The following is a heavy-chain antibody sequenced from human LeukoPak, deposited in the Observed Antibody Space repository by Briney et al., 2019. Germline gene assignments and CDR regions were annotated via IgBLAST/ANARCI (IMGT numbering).Heavy chain of an antibody. CDR1: GFTSSNYA. D-gene: IGHD6-19*01. CDR3: ARDISGWYSGGYFRMDV. CDR2: ISSDESDK. J-gene: IGHJ6*02. V-gene: IGHV3-30-3*01. Sequence: GGSLRLSCAASGFTSSNYAMHWIRQAPGKGLEWVAFISSDESDKYYADSVKGRFTISRDNSKNTLYLQMNSLRAEDTAVYYCARDISGWYSGGYFRMDVWGQGTTVTVSS.